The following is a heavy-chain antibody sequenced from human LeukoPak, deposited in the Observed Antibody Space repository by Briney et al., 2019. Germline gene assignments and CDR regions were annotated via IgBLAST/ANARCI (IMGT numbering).Heavy chain of an antibody. CDR2: ISSSGSTI. J-gene: IGHJ4*02. D-gene: IGHD4-17*01. Sequence: PGGSLRLSCAASGFTFSDYYMSWIRQAPGKGLEWVSYISSSGSTIYYADSVKGRFTISRDNSKNTLYLQMNSLRAEDTAVYYCAKVVGTVNIDYWGQGTLVTVSS. CDR1: GFTFSDYY. V-gene: IGHV3-11*01. CDR3: AKVVGTVNIDY.